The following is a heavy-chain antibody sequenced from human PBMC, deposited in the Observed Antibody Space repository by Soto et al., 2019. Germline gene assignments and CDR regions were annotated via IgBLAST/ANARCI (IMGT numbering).Heavy chain of an antibody. V-gene: IGHV4-61*01. CDR1: GGSVSNDNFY. CDR2: VHSSGIT. D-gene: IGHD3-16*01. Sequence: SETLSLTCTVSGGSVSNDNFYWSCIRQPPGKGLEWIGYVHSSGITNYNPSLKRRVTISVDTSRNQFSLRLSSVTAADTAVYYCARGLTMGQLPSHFDHWGQGTLVTVSS. CDR3: ARGLTMGQLPSHFDH. J-gene: IGHJ5*02.